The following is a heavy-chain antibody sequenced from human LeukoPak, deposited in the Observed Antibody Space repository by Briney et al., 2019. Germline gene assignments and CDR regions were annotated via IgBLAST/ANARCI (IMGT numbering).Heavy chain of an antibody. V-gene: IGHV4-34*01. Sequence: PSETLSLTCAVYGGSFSGYYWSWIRQPPGKGLEWIGEINHSGSTNYNPSLKRRVTISVDTSKNQFSLKLSSVTAADTAVYYCAAHVLTFGGYTFDYWGQGTLVTVSS. CDR2: INHSGST. CDR3: AAHVLTFGGYTFDY. J-gene: IGHJ4*02. CDR1: GGSFSGYY. D-gene: IGHD3-16*01.